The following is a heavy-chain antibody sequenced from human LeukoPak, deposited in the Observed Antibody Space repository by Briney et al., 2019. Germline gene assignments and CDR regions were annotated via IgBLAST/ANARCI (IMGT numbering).Heavy chain of an antibody. V-gene: IGHV1-46*01. CDR3: ARDWETNGMDV. D-gene: IGHD1-1*01. CDR2: INPSGGST. J-gene: IGHJ6*02. Sequence: ASVKVSCKASGHTFTSYYMHWVRQAPGQGLEWMGIINPSGGSTSYAQKFQGRVTMTRDTSTSTVYMELSSLRSEDTAVYYCARDWETNGMDVWGQGTTVTVSS. CDR1: GHTFTSYY.